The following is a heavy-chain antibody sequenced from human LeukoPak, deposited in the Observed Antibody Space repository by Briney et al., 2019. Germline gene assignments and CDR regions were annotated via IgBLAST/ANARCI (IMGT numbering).Heavy chain of an antibody. Sequence: SETLSLTCTVSGGSISSGDYYWSWIRQPPGKGLEWIGYIYYSGSTCYNPSLKSRVTISVDTSKNHFSLKLSSVTAADTAVYYCARNRDGYNSFDYWGQGTLVTVSS. J-gene: IGHJ4*02. CDR3: ARNRDGYNSFDY. CDR1: GGSISSGDYY. V-gene: IGHV4-31*03. CDR2: IYYSGST. D-gene: IGHD5-24*01.